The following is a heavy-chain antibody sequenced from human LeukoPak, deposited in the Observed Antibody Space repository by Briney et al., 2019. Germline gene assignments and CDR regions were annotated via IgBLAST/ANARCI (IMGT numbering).Heavy chain of an antibody. J-gene: IGHJ4*02. V-gene: IGHV3-23*01. CDR2: ISGSGGST. CDR1: GFTFSSYA. D-gene: IGHD3-10*01. CDR3: AKDTLPLYGSGSYYNSYFDY. Sequence: GGSLRLSCAASGFTFSSYAMSWVRQAPGKGLEWGSAISGSGGSTYYADSVRGRFTISRDNSKNTLYLQMNSLRAEDTAVYYCAKDTLPLYGSGSYYNSYFDYWGQGTLVTVSS.